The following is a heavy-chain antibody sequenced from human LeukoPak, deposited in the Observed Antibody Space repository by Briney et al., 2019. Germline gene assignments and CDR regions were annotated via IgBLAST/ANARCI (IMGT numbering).Heavy chain of an antibody. D-gene: IGHD5-18*01. CDR1: GFTFSSGW. J-gene: IGHJ4*02. V-gene: IGHV3-74*01. CDR2: ISSDGSST. Sequence: GGSLRLSCAASGFTFSSGWMHWVRQAPGKGLVWVSRISSDGSSTSYADSVKGRFTISRDNTKNTLYLQMNSLRDEDTAVYYCTRGRAYNYGYFDYWGQGTLVTVSS. CDR3: TRGRAYNYGYFDY.